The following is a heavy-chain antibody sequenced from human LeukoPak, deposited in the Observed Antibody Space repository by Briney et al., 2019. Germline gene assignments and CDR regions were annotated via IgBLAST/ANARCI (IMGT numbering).Heavy chain of an antibody. CDR3: ARTGLTGAIGY. V-gene: IGHV3-30-3*01. D-gene: IGHD1-20*01. CDR2: ISYDGSNK. J-gene: IGHJ4*02. CDR1: GFTFSSYA. Sequence: GGSLRLSCAASGFTFSSYAMHWVRQAPGKGLEWVAVISYDGSNKYYADSVKGRFTISRDNSKNTLYLQMNSLRAEDTAVYYCARTGLTGAIGYWGQGTLVTVSS.